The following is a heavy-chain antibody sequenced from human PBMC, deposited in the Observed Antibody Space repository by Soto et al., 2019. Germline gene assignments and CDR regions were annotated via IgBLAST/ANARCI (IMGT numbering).Heavy chain of an antibody. V-gene: IGHV3-33*01. D-gene: IGHD3-10*01. CDR1: GFTFSSYG. Sequence: QVQLVESGGGVVQPGRSLRLSCAASGFTFSSYGMHWVRQAPGKGLEWVAVIWYDGSNKYYADSVKGRFTISRDNSKNTLYLQMNSLRAEATAVYYCARAHWGDGYVDYWGQGTLVTVSS. CDR3: ARAHWGDGYVDY. J-gene: IGHJ4*02. CDR2: IWYDGSNK.